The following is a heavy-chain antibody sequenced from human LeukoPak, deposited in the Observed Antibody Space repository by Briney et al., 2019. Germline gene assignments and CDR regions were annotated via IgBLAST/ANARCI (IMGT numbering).Heavy chain of an antibody. Sequence: PGGSLRLSCAASGFTFSSYWMHWVRQAPGKGLVRVSRISSDGSSTSYADSVKGRFTISRDNAKNTLFLQMNSLRAEDTAVYYCARDGYACCGSCYSNYYYHGMDIWGQGTTVTVSS. V-gene: IGHV3-74*01. D-gene: IGHD2-15*01. J-gene: IGHJ6*02. CDR1: GFTFSSYW. CDR2: ISSDGSST. CDR3: ARDGYACCGSCYSNYYYHGMDI.